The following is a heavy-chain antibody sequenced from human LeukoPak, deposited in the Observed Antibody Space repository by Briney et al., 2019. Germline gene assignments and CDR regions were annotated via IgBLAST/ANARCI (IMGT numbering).Heavy chain of an antibody. D-gene: IGHD6-13*01. V-gene: IGHV5-51*01. CDR3: ATIAAAGGHY. CDR2: IYPGDSDT. Sequence: GESLKISCKSSGYSFTTYWVGWVRQMPGKGLEWMGIIYPGDSDTRYSPSFQGQVTISADGSIGTAYLQWSTLKASDTAIYYCATIAAAGGHYWGQGTLVTVSS. CDR1: GYSFTTYW. J-gene: IGHJ4*02.